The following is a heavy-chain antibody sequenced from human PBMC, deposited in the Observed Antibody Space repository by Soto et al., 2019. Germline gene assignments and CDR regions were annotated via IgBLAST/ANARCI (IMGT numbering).Heavy chain of an antibody. J-gene: IGHJ4*02. CDR1: GYTFTSYG. D-gene: IGHD6-6*01. CDR3: ARGRDGDY. Sequence: QVHLVQSGAEVKKPGASVKVSCKASGYTFTSYGITWVRQAPGQGLEWMGWISAHNGNTDYAQKLQGRVIVTRDTSTSNAYMELRSLISDVTAVYYCARGRDGDYWGQGALVTVSS. CDR2: ISAHNGNT. V-gene: IGHV1-18*01.